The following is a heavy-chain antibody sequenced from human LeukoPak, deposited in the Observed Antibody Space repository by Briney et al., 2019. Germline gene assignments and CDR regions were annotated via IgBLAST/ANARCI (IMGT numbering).Heavy chain of an antibody. CDR1: GGSISSGGYY. J-gene: IGHJ6*04. CDR2: IYYSGST. Sequence: SQTLSLTCTVSGGSISSGGYYWSWIRQHPGKGLEWIGYIYYSGSTYYNPSLKSRVTISVDTSKNQFSLKLSSVTAADTAVYYCARSGYFFVPVDVWGKGTTVTVSS. CDR3: ARSGYFFVPVDV. V-gene: IGHV4-31*03. D-gene: IGHD3-22*01.